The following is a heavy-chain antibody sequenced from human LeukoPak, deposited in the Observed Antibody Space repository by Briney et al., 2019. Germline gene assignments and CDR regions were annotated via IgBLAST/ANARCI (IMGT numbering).Heavy chain of an antibody. J-gene: IGHJ3*02. CDR1: GFTFSAYA. CDR2: ISASGDYT. V-gene: IGHV3-23*01. D-gene: IGHD4-17*01. Sequence: GGSLRLSCAASGFTFSAYAVIWVRQAPGKGLEWVSAISASGDYTHYADSVKGRFDISRDNSKNTVYLQMSSLRAEDAALYYCAKDPNADYVGAFDSWSQGTTVIVSS. CDR3: AKDPNADYVGAFDS.